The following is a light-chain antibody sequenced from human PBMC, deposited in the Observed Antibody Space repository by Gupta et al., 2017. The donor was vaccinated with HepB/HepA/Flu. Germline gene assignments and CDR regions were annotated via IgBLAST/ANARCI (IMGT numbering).Light chain of an antibody. CDR2: DVT. Sequence: ASXXXGQSVXIXXTXPISDVGGYNYVAWYQLHPGKAPKLMIYDVTNRPSGVPDRFSGSKSGNTASLTVSGLQAEDEADYYCSSYAGSNNFVFGTGTKVTVL. CDR1: ISDVGGYNY. CDR3: SSYAGSNNFV. V-gene: IGLV2-8*01. J-gene: IGLJ1*01.